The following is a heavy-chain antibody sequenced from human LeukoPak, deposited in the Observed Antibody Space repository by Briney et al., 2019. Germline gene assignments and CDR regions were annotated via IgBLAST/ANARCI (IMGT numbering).Heavy chain of an antibody. D-gene: IGHD1-1*01. CDR1: QFTFNGSC. CDR3: AIWTSGYY. J-gene: IGHJ4*02. V-gene: IGHV3-7*01. Sequence: GGSLRLSCADSQFTFNGSCMNWVRQAPGKGLEWVANMDPTGSQKCYVDSVRGRFTISKDNPGESLYLHMHSLRAEDTAIYYCAIWTSGYYWGQGTLVTVSS. CDR2: MDPTGSQK.